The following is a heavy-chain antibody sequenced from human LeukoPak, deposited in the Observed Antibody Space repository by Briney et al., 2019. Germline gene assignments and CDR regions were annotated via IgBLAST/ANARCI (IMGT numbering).Heavy chain of an antibody. CDR3: ARGRSDNYFDY. J-gene: IGHJ4*02. Sequence: PGGSLRLSCAASGFTFSSYSMNWVRQAPGKGLVWVSRINTDGSSTRYADSVKGRFTISRDNAKNTLYLQMNSLRAEDTAVYYCARGRSDNYFDYWGQGTLVTVSS. V-gene: IGHV3-74*01. D-gene: IGHD6-6*01. CDR1: GFTFSSYS. CDR2: INTDGSST.